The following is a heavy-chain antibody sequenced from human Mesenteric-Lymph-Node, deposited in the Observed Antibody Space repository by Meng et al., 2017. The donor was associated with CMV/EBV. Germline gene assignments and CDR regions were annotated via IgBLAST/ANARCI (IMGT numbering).Heavy chain of an antibody. D-gene: IGHD6-13*01. Sequence: SVKVSCKAPGGTFNNYAFSWVRQAPGQGLEWMGGIIPVLATAKYAQKFQDRVTLTTDESTTTAYMELSGLRTEDTALYYCARGETAAGHHYFDYWGQGTLVTVSS. CDR1: GGTFNNYA. J-gene: IGHJ4*02. CDR3: ARGETAAGHHYFDY. CDR2: IIPVLATA. V-gene: IGHV1-69*05.